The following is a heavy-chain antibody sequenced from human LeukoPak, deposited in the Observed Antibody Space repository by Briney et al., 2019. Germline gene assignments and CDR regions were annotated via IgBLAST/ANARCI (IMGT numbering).Heavy chain of an antibody. CDR3: ARGRELSLGSYYYYGVDV. CDR2: INHSGST. V-gene: IGHV4-34*01. D-gene: IGHD3-16*02. Sequence: PSETLSLTCAVYGGSFSGYYWSWIRQPPGKGLEWIGEINHSGSTNYNPSLKSRVTISVDTSKNQFSLKLSSVTAADTAVYYCARGRELSLGSYYYYGVDVWGQGTTVTVSS. J-gene: IGHJ6*02. CDR1: GGSFSGYY.